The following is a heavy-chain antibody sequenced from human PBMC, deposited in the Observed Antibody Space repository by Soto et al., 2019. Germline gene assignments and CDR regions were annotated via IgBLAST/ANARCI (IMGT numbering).Heavy chain of an antibody. D-gene: IGHD3-3*01. CDR2: ISAYNGNT. Sequence: GASVKVSCKASGYTFTSYGISWVRQAPGQGLEWMGWISAYNGNTNYAQKLQGRVTMTTDTSTSTAYMELRSLRSDDTAVYYCARTFFGVEIFGMDVWGQGTTVTVSS. J-gene: IGHJ6*02. CDR3: ARTFFGVEIFGMDV. CDR1: GYTFTSYG. V-gene: IGHV1-18*01.